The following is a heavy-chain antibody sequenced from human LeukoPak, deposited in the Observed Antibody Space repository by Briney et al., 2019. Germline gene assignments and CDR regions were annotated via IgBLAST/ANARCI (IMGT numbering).Heavy chain of an antibody. CDR1: GGSISSYY. CDR3: ARYYFDRSGFYLLDY. Sequence: PSDTLSLTCAVSGGSISSYYWSWIRQPPGKGLEWIGYISYSGSTNYNPSFKSRVTISVETSKTQYSLKLSSVTAADTAVYYCARYYFDRSGFYLLDYWGQGTLVTVSS. V-gene: IGHV4-59*08. D-gene: IGHD3-22*01. J-gene: IGHJ4*02. CDR2: ISYSGST.